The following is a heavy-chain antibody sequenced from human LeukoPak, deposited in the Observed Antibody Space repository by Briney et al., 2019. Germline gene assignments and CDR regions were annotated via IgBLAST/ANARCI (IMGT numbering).Heavy chain of an antibody. CDR1: GGSISSYY. V-gene: IGHV4-59*01. J-gene: IGHJ4*02. CDR2: IYYSGST. D-gene: IGHD3-22*01. CDR3: ARASGHYRSFDY. Sequence: PSETLSLTCTVSGGSISSYYWSWIRQPPGKGLEWMGYIYYSGSTNYNASLKSRVTISVDTSKNQFSLNLTSVTAADTAVYYCARASGHYRSFDYWGQGTLVTVSS.